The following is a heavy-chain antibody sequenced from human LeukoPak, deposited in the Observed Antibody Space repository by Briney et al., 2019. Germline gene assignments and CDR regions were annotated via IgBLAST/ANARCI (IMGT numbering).Heavy chain of an antibody. Sequence: SETLSLTCTVSGGSISSSSYYWGWIRQPPGKGLEWIGSIYYSGSTYYNPSLKSRVTISVDTSKNQFSLKLSSVTAADTAVYYCASSHLLWFGELLFPTQHWGQGTLVTVSS. D-gene: IGHD3-10*01. CDR1: GGSISSSSYY. J-gene: IGHJ4*02. CDR2: IYYSGST. V-gene: IGHV4-39*01. CDR3: ASSHLLWFGELLFPTQH.